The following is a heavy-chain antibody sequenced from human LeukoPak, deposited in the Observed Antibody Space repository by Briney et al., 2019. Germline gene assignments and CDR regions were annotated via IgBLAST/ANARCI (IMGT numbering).Heavy chain of an antibody. CDR1: RGSISNYW. CDR3: ARDAGGYEDY. CDR2: VYPSGTT. D-gene: IGHD5-12*01. J-gene: IGHJ4*02. V-gene: IGHV4-4*07. Sequence: SETLSLTCTVSRGSISNYWWSWIRQAAGKGLEWISRVYPSGTTHYNPSLQSRVTLSVDTSKNQFSLKLSSLTAADTAVYYCARDAGGYEDYWGQGTLVTVSS.